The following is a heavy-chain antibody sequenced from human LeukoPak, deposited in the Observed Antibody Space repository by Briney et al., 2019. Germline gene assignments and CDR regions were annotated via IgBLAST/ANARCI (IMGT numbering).Heavy chain of an antibody. J-gene: IGHJ4*02. CDR2: ISYDGSNK. CDR3: AKDSEWITMIVVVRGYFDY. D-gene: IGHD3-22*01. Sequence: GGSLRLSCAASGFTFSAYAMDWVRQAPGEGLEWVAVISYDGSNKYYADSVKGRFTISRDNSKNTLYLQMNSLRAEDTAVYYCAKDSEWITMIVVVRGYFDYWGQGTLVTVSS. V-gene: IGHV3-30*04. CDR1: GFTFSAYA.